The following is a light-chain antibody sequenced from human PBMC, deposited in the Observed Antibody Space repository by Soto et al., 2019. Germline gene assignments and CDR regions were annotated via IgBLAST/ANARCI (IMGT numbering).Light chain of an antibody. V-gene: IGKV3-20*01. J-gene: IGKJ2*01. CDR3: QQYGISPPYT. CDR2: GAS. CDR1: QSVASNY. Sequence: EIVLTQSPGTLSLSPGERATLSCRASQSVASNYFAWYQQKPGQTPRLLIYGASSRATDIPDRFSGSGSGTDFTLTISSLEPEDFAVYYCQQYGISPPYTFGQGTKLEIK.